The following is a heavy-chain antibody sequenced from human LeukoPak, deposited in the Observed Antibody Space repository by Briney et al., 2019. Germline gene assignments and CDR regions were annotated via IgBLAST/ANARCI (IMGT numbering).Heavy chain of an antibody. Sequence: GASLRLSCSASGFTFSSYAMRWVRQAPGKGLERVSAISGSGGSPYYADSVKGRFTISRDNSKNTLYLQMNSLRAEDTAVYFCASERVERWLTDFDYWGQGTLVTVSS. D-gene: IGHD6-19*01. CDR3: ASERVERWLTDFDY. V-gene: IGHV3-23*01. J-gene: IGHJ4*02. CDR2: ISGSGGSP. CDR1: GFTFSSYA.